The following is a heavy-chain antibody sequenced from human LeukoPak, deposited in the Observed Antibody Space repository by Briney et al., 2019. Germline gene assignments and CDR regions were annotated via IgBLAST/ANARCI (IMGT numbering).Heavy chain of an antibody. CDR2: INPGNGDT. CDR1: GYSFTSQD. V-gene: IGHV1-3*03. J-gene: IGHJ4*02. Sequence: ASVKVSCKTSGYSFTSQDMHWVRQAPGQSLEWMGCINPGNGDTKYSQEFQGRVTITRDTSATTAYMELSSLRSEDTAVYYCARGDRGSSWDNDFDYWGQGTLVTVSS. D-gene: IGHD6-13*01. CDR3: ARGDRGSSWDNDFDY.